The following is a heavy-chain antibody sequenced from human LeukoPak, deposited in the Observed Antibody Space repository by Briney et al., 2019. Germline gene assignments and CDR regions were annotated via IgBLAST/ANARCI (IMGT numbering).Heavy chain of an antibody. CDR1: GFTFSNYW. CDR2: INEDGSVK. D-gene: IGHD3-3*01. CDR3: ARDQGRYDFWSGYYTNWFDP. J-gene: IGHJ5*02. Sequence: GGSLRLSCAASGFTFSNYWMSWVRQAPGKGLEWVANINEDGSVKYYVWSVKGRFTISRDNAKNSLYLQMNSLRAEDTAVYYCARDQGRYDFWSGYYTNWFDPWGQGTLVTVSS. V-gene: IGHV3-7*01.